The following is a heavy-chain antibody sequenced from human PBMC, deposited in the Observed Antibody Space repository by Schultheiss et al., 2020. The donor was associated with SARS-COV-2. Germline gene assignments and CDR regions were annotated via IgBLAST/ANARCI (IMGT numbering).Heavy chain of an antibody. CDR1: GGSISSYY. CDR2: IYYSGST. Sequence: GSLRLSCTVSGGSISSYYWSWIRQPPGKGLEWIGYIYYSGSTNYNPSLKSRVTISVDTSKNQFSLNVSSVTAADTAVYYCARGAGSSPTDYWGQGTLVTVSS. V-gene: IGHV4-59*08. J-gene: IGHJ4*02. D-gene: IGHD6-6*01. CDR3: ARGAGSSPTDY.